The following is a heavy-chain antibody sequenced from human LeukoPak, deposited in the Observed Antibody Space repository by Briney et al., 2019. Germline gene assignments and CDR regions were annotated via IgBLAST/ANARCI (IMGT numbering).Heavy chain of an antibody. J-gene: IGHJ5*02. Sequence: SETLSLTCTVSSASIRSYYWSWIRQPPGKGLEWIGNIYYSGSTNYNPSLKSRVTISVDPSNNQFSLNVNSVTAADTAVYYCASVDILTGYSFDHWGQGTLVTVSS. D-gene: IGHD3-9*01. CDR1: SASIRSYY. CDR3: ASVDILTGYSFDH. V-gene: IGHV4-59*12. CDR2: IYYSGST.